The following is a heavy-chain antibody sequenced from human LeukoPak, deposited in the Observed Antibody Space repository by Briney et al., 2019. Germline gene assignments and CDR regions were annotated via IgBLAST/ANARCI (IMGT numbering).Heavy chain of an antibody. D-gene: IGHD6-13*01. CDR2: ISGSGGST. J-gene: IGHJ3*02. Sequence: QPGGSLRLSCAASGFTFSSYASGWVRQAPGKGLEWVSAISGSGGSTYYADSVKGRFTISRDNSKNTLYLQMNSLRAEDTAVYYCAKAGQQLVRGAFDIWGQGTMVTVSS. V-gene: IGHV3-23*01. CDR3: AKAGQQLVRGAFDI. CDR1: GFTFSSYA.